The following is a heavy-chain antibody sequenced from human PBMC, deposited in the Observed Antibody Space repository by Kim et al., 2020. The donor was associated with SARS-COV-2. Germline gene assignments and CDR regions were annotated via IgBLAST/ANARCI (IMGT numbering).Heavy chain of an antibody. CDR3: ARESGDNQTLWLFPRWWHYYYGMDV. Sequence: ASVKVSCKASGYTFTSYGISWVRQAPGQGLEWMGWISAYNGNTNYAQKLQGRVTMTTDTSTSTAYMELRSLRSDDTAVYYCARESGDNQTLWLFPRWWHYYYGMDVWGQGTTVTVSS. V-gene: IGHV1-18*01. D-gene: IGHD2-15*01. J-gene: IGHJ6*02. CDR2: ISAYNGNT. CDR1: GYTFTSYG.